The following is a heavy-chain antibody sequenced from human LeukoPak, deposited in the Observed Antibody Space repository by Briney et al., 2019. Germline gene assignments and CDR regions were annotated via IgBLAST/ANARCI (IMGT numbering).Heavy chain of an antibody. D-gene: IGHD6-13*01. V-gene: IGHV4-39*07. J-gene: IGHJ3*02. CDR3: ARGYSSTPTDAFDI. CDR1: GGSISSSSYY. CDR2: IYYSGST. Sequence: SETLSLTCTVSGGSISSSSYYWGWIRQPPGKGLEWIGSIYYSGSTYYNPSLKSRVTISVDTSKNQFSLKLSSVTAADTAVYYCARGYSSTPTDAFDIWGQGTMVTVSS.